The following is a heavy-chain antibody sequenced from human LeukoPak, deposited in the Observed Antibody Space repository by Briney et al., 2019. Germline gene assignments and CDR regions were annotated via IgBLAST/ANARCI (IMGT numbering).Heavy chain of an antibody. CDR2: ISDSGSTI. CDR1: EFVFSDYY. Sequence: GGSRRLSWAASEFVFSDYYMSWIRQAPGKGLGWVSYISDSGSTIYYADSAKGRFTISRDNVKNSLYLQMNGLRAEDTAVYYCAREMEGDYGSGTFFDLWGQGNMVTVSS. CDR3: AREMEGDYGSGTFFDL. J-gene: IGHJ4*02. V-gene: IGHV3-11*01. D-gene: IGHD3-10*01.